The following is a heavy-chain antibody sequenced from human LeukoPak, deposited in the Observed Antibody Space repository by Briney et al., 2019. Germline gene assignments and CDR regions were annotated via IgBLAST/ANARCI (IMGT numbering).Heavy chain of an antibody. CDR3: ATAGEGSGSYDY. Sequence: SQTLSLTCAVSGGSISSGGYSWSWIRQPPGKGLEWIGYIYHSGSTYYNPSLKSRVTISVDRSKNQFSLKLSSVTAADTAVYYCATAGEGSGSYDYWGQGTLVTVS. CDR1: GGSISSGGYS. CDR2: IYHSGST. D-gene: IGHD3-10*01. J-gene: IGHJ4*02. V-gene: IGHV4-30-2*01.